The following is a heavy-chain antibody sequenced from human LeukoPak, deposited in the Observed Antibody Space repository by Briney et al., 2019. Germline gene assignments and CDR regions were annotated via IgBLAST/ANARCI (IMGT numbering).Heavy chain of an antibody. CDR1: GFTFSSYW. V-gene: IGHV3-66*01. CDR2: IYSGGTT. D-gene: IGHD2-2*01. CDR3: ARALPAASHTSFDY. J-gene: IGHJ4*02. Sequence: GGSLRLSCAASGFTFSSYWMSWVRQAPGKGLEWVSIIYSGGTTYYADSVKGRFIISRDISKNTFYLQMNSLRVEDTAIFYCARALPAASHTSFDYWGQGTLVTVSS.